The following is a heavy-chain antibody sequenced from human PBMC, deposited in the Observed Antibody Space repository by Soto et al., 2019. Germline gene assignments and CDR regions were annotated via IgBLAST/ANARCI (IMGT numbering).Heavy chain of an antibody. CDR2: IYYSGST. D-gene: IGHD3-10*01. V-gene: IGHV4-59*01. CDR1: GGSISSYY. CDR3: ARVLWFGFDSYFQH. Sequence: PSETLSLTCTVSGGSISSYYWSWIRQPPGKGLEWIGYIYYSGSTNYNPSLKSRVTISVDTSKNQFSLKLSSVTAADTAVYYCARVLWFGFDSYFQHWGQGTLVTVS. J-gene: IGHJ1*01.